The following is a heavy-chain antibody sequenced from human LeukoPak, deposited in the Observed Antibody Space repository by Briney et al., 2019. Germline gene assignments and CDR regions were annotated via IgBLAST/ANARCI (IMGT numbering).Heavy chain of an antibody. Sequence: GGSLRLSCAASGFTFSTYAMTWVRQAPGKGLEWVAYIRNDASNTYYADSVKGRFTISRDTSQNTLYLQMNSLKTEDTAVYYCAPASDFYFDHWGQGTLVTVSS. V-gene: IGHV3-30*02. CDR1: GFTFSTYA. J-gene: IGHJ4*02. CDR2: IRNDASNT. D-gene: IGHD2-21*02. CDR3: APASDFYFDH.